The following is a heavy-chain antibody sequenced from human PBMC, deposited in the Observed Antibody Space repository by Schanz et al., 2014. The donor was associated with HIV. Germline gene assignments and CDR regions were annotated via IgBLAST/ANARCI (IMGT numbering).Heavy chain of an antibody. CDR2: ISSNTNYI. J-gene: IGHJ4*02. D-gene: IGHD5-18*01. CDR1: GFTLNNYG. Sequence: DVQLVESGGGLVKRGGSLRLSCAASGFTLNNYGVNWVRQAPGKGLEWISSISSNTNYINYADSVKGRFTISRDNAKNSLYLQMNSLRFADTAVYYCVRGDTVFEYWGQGTLVTVS. V-gene: IGHV3-21*01. CDR3: VRGDTVFEY.